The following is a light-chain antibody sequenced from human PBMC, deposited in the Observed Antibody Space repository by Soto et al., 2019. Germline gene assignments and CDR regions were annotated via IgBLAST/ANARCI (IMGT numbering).Light chain of an antibody. V-gene: IGKV1-5*03. Sequence: DIQMTQSPSALSASVGDRVTITCRASQSVSNWLAWYRQKPGEAPKLLIYEGSTLERGVPSRFRGSGSWAEFALAISSLQPDDFATCYCQQYDTYSRTFGQGTKVEVK. CDR1: QSVSNW. CDR3: QQYDTYSRT. J-gene: IGKJ1*01. CDR2: EGS.